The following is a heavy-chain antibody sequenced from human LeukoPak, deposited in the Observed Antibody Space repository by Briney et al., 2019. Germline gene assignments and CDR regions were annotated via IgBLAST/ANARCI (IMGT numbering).Heavy chain of an antibody. D-gene: IGHD3-9*01. J-gene: IGHJ6*02. CDR3: ARDWAYDILTGFYGMDV. Sequence: PGGSLRLSCAASGFNVSTSPVSWVRQAPGKGLEWVSVIYSGGNTYYADSLKGRFTISRDTSRNTLYLQMNSLRAEDTAVYYCARDWAYDILTGFYGMDVWGQGTTVTVSS. CDR1: GFNVSTSP. CDR2: IYSGGNT. V-gene: IGHV3-53*01.